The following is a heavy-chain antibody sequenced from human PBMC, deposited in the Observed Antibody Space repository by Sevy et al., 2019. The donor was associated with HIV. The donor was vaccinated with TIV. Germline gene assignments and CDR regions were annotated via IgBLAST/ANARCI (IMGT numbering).Heavy chain of an antibody. J-gene: IGHJ4*02. CDR3: AKRGNDSYEMDY. V-gene: IGHV3-23*01. D-gene: IGHD2-21*02. Sequence: GGSLRLSCAASGFTFSSYAMDWVRQAPGKGLEWVSTISGSRETTYYADSVKGRFTISRDHSQNTVFLQMNSLRAEDTAVYYCAKRGNDSYEMDYWGRGTLVTVSS. CDR1: GFTFSSYA. CDR2: ISGSRETT.